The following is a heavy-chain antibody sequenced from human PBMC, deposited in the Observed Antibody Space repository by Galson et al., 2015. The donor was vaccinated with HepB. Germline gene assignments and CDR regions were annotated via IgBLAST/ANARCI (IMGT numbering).Heavy chain of an antibody. CDR2: ISWNSGSI. CDR3: AKAYSSSPWGYYFDY. Sequence: SLRLSCAASGFTFDDYAMHWVRQAPGKGLEWVSGISWNSGSIGYADSVKGRFTISRDNAKNSLYLQMNSLRAEDTALYYCAKAYSSSPWGYYFDYWGQGTLVTVSS. D-gene: IGHD6-6*01. V-gene: IGHV3-9*01. J-gene: IGHJ4*02. CDR1: GFTFDDYA.